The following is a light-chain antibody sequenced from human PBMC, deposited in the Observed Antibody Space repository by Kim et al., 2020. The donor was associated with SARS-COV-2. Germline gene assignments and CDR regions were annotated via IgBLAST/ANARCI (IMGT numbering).Light chain of an antibody. V-gene: IGKV1-27*01. J-gene: IGKJ3*01. Sequence: ASVGDIVTITCRASQGISNYVAWHQQNPGKVPKLLIYAASTLQSGVQARFSGSGPGTDFILTISSLQPEDVATYYCQKYNSAPHTCGPGTKGDIK. CDR2: AAS. CDR3: QKYNSAPHT. CDR1: QGISNY.